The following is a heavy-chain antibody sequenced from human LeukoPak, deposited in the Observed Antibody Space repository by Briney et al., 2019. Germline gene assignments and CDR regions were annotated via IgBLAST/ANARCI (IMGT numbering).Heavy chain of an antibody. CDR1: GFTFSSYE. J-gene: IGHJ4*02. CDR3: VRGSDDYDSSAYYYHLGDY. D-gene: IGHD3-22*01. CDR2: ISSSGSTI. Sequence: GGSLRLSCAASGFTFSSYEMNWVRQAPGKGLEWVSYISSSGSTIYYTDSVKGRFTISRDNSKNTLYLQMNSLRLEDTAVYYCVRGSDDYDSSAYYYHLGDYWGQGTLVTVSS. V-gene: IGHV3-48*03.